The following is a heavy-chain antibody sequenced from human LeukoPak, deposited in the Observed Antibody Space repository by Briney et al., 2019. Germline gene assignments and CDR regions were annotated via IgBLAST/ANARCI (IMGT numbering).Heavy chain of an antibody. J-gene: IGHJ4*02. CDR2: IYSGGAT. D-gene: IGHD6-19*01. CDR3: ARGLVVCDY. Sequence: PGGSLRLSCAASGLTVNTNYMNWVRQAPGKGLEWLSIIYSGGATYYADSVKGRFTISRDNSKNTLHLQMNDLRADDTAVYYCARGLVVCDYWGQGTLVTVSS. V-gene: IGHV3-53*01. CDR1: GLTVNTNY.